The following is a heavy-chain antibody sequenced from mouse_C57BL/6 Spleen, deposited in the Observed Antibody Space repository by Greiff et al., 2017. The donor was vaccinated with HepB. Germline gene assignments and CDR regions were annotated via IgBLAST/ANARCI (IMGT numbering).Heavy chain of an antibody. CDR3: ASPNSNSFAY. CDR2: ISSGGSYT. J-gene: IGHJ3*01. D-gene: IGHD2-5*01. V-gene: IGHV5-6*01. CDR1: GFTFSSYG. Sequence: EVQVVESGGDLVKPGGSLKLSCAASGFTFSSYGMSWVRQTPDKRLEWVATISSGGSYTYYPDSVKGRFTISRDNAKNTLYLQMSSLKSEDTAMYYCASPNSNSFAYWGQGTLDTVSA.